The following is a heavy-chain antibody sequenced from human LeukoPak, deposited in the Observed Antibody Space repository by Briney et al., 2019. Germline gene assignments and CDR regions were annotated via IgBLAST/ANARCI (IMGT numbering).Heavy chain of an antibody. V-gene: IGHV1-2*02. J-gene: IGHJ4*02. CDR1: GYSFGSFG. CDR3: ARDRYGGGFAHLDY. Sequence: ASVKVSCKGSGYSFGSFGINWVRQAPGQGLEWMGWITPSGGTNYPQKFQGRVAITWDTSITTAYMDLSRLTSDDTAVYYCARDRYGGGFAHLDYWGQGALVTVSS. D-gene: IGHD4-23*01. CDR2: ITPSGGT.